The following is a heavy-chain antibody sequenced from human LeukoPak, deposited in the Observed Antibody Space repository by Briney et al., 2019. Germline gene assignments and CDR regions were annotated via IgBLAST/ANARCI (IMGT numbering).Heavy chain of an antibody. Sequence: ASVKVSCKASVYTFTGYYMHWVRQAPGQGLEWMGWINPNSGGTNYAQKFQGRVTMTRDTSISTAYMELIRLRSDDTAVYYCARDEQSFCGGDCYPILGYWGQGTPVTVSS. V-gene: IGHV1-2*02. CDR3: ARDEQSFCGGDCYPILGY. J-gene: IGHJ4*02. CDR2: INPNSGGT. D-gene: IGHD2-21*02. CDR1: VYTFTGYY.